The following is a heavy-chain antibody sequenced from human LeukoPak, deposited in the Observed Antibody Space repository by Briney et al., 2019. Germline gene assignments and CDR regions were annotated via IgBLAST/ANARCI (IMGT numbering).Heavy chain of an antibody. CDR1: GLNFRNSG. Sequence: GGSLRLSCEASGLNFRNSGLSWGRQAPGKGLEWVANIKEDGSEKYYVDSVKGRFTISRDNAKNSLYLQMHSLRAENTAVYYCARGYGDPLDYYYYMDVWGKGTTVTVSS. CDR2: IKEDGSEK. D-gene: IGHD4-17*01. CDR3: ARGYGDPLDYYYYMDV. J-gene: IGHJ6*03. V-gene: IGHV3-7*01.